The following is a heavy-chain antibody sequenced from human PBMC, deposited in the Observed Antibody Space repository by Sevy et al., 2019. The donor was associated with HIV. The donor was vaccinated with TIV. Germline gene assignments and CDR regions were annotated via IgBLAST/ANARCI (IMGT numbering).Heavy chain of an antibody. V-gene: IGHV1-18*01. CDR2: ISAYNGNT. D-gene: IGHD2-15*01. J-gene: IGHJ6*02. Sequence: ASVKVSCKASGYTFTSYGISWVRQAPGQGLEWMGWISAYNGNTNYAQKLQGRVTMTTDTSTSTACMELRSLRSDDTAVYYCARDGYCSGGSCYPNYYYGMDVWGQGTTVTVSS. CDR1: GYTFTSYG. CDR3: ARDGYCSGGSCYPNYYYGMDV.